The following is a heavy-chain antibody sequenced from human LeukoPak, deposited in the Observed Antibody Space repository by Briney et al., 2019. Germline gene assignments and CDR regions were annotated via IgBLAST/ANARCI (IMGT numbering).Heavy chain of an antibody. CDR2: IYYSGST. V-gene: IGHV4-59*05. CDR1: GGSISSYY. Sequence: SETLSLTCTVSGGSISSYYWSWIRQPPGKGLEWIGSIYYSGSTYYNPSLKSRVTISVDTSKNQFSLKLSSVTAADTAVYYCARLNYYDSSGYYRAWYWGQGTLVTVSS. J-gene: IGHJ4*02. CDR3: ARLNYYDSSGYYRAWY. D-gene: IGHD3-22*01.